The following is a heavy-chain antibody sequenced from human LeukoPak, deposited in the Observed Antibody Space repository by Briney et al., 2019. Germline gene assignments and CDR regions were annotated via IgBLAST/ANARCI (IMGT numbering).Heavy chain of an antibody. J-gene: IGHJ6*03. Sequence: GGSLRLSCAASGFSFNKYAMTWVRQAPGKGLEWVACITGSGGSTYYADSAKGRFSISRDNSKNTVYLQMNSLRADDTAVYYCAKDGQDPSFLYYMDVWGKGTTVTVSS. CDR2: ITGSGGST. CDR3: AKDGQDPSFLYYMDV. CDR1: GFSFNKYA. D-gene: IGHD2-15*01. V-gene: IGHV3-23*01.